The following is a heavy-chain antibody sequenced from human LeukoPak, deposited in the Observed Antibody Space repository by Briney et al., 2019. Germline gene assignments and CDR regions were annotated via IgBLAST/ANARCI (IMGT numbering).Heavy chain of an antibody. Sequence: GGSLRLSCAASGFTFSSCEMNWVRQAPGKGLEWVSYISYSDSTQYADSVKGRFTISRDNAKNSLYLQMNSLRAEDTAVYYCASRVAAAGHHYFDYWGQGTLVTVSS. D-gene: IGHD6-13*01. J-gene: IGHJ4*02. V-gene: IGHV3-48*03. CDR2: ISYSDST. CDR3: ASRVAAAGHHYFDY. CDR1: GFTFSSCE.